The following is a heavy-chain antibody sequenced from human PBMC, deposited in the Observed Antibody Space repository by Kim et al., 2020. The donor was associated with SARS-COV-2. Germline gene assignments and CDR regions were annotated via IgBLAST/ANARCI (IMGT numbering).Heavy chain of an antibody. Sequence: SETLSLTCAVYGGSFSGYYWSWIRQPPGKGLEWIGEINHSGSTNYNPSLKSRVTISVDTSKNQFSLKLSSVTAADTAVYYCARVPRYSSGWPPLKWFDPWGQGTLVTVSS. CDR1: GGSFSGYY. CDR2: INHSGST. CDR3: ARVPRYSSGWPPLKWFDP. V-gene: IGHV4-34*01. J-gene: IGHJ5*02. D-gene: IGHD6-19*01.